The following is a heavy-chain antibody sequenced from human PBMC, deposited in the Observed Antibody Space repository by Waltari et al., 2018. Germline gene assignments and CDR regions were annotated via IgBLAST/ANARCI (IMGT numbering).Heavy chain of an antibody. Sequence: QVQLQESGPGLVKPSETLSLTCTVSGGSISSYYWSWLRQPPGKGLEWIGYIYYSGSTNYNPSLKSRVTISVDTSKNQFSLKLSSVTAADTAVYYCARVPRGGSYGSAFDIWGQGTMVTVSS. CDR1: GGSISSYY. CDR3: ARVPRGGSYGSAFDI. D-gene: IGHD1-26*01. CDR2: IYYSGST. J-gene: IGHJ3*02. V-gene: IGHV4-59*01.